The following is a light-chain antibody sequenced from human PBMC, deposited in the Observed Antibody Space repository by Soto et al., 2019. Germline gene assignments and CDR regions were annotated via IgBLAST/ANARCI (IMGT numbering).Light chain of an antibody. CDR1: SSDIGGYNF. V-gene: IGLV2-14*01. CDR2: EVS. J-gene: IGLJ1*01. CDR3: SSFRSGTTL. Sequence: QSALTQPASVSGSPGQSITISCTGTSSDIGGYNFVSWYHQHPGKAPKLMIYEVSNRPSGVSDRFSGSKSGNTASLTISGLQAEDEADYYCSSFRSGTTLFGTGTKLDRP.